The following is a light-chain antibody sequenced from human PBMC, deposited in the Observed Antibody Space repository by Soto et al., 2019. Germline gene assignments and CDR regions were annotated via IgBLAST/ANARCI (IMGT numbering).Light chain of an antibody. CDR2: KAS. V-gene: IGKV1-5*03. CDR1: QIISSW. J-gene: IGKJ1*01. CDR3: QHYNSYSEA. Sequence: DIQMTQSPSTLSGSVGDRVTITCRVSQIISSWLAWYQQKPGKAPKLLIYKASTLKSGVPSRFSGSGSGTEFTLTISSLQPDDFATYYCQHYNSYSEAFGQGTKVDIK.